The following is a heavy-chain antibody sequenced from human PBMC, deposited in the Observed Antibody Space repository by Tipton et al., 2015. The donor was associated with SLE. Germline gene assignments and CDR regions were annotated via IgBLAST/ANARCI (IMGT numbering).Heavy chain of an antibody. V-gene: IGHV4-59*01. J-gene: IGHJ4*02. D-gene: IGHD1-26*01. CDR2: IYHSGST. Sequence: LRLSCTVSGGSISSYYWSWIRQPPGKGLEWIGSIYHSGSTYYNPSLKSRVTISVDTSKNQFSLKLSSVTAADTAVYYCARAPAIVGAKTPFDYWGQGTLVTVSS. CDR1: GGSISSYY. CDR3: ARAPAIVGAKTPFDY.